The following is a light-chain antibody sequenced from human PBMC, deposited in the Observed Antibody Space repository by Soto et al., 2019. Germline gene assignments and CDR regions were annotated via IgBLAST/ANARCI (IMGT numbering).Light chain of an antibody. V-gene: IGKV3-20*01. Sequence: EIVLTQSPDTLSLSPGERATLSCRASQIVNCNDLAWYQHKPGQAPRLLIYGASSRPGGIPDKFSGSGSGTDFTFIINRLEPEDFAVYYCQQYDRSPSTFGQGTKLEI. CDR1: QIVNCND. CDR2: GAS. CDR3: QQYDRSPST. J-gene: IGKJ2*01.